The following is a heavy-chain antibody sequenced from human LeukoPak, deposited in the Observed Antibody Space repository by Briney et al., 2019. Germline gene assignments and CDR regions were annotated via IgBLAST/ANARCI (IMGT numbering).Heavy chain of an antibody. CDR2: ISSSGRTI. CDR3: ARGGPDSSDYSSLFDY. J-gene: IGHJ4*02. V-gene: IGHV3-48*03. Sequence: GGSLRLSCAASGFTFSSYEMIWVRQAPGKGLEWVSYISSSGRTIFYADSVKGRFTVSRDNAKNSLYLQMNSLRAEDTAVYYCARGGPDSSDYSSLFDYWGRGILVTVSS. CDR1: GFTFSSYE. D-gene: IGHD3-22*01.